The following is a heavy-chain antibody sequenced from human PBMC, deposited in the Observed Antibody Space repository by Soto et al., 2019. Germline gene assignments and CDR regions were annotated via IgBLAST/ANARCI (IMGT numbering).Heavy chain of an antibody. CDR3: ARAPYSSSLVYYYYGMDV. CDR1: GGTFSSYA. Sequence: ASVKVSCKASGGTFSSYAISWVRQAPGQGLEWMGGIIPIFGTANYAQKFQGRVTITADESTSTAYMELSSLRSEDTAVYYCARAPYSSSLVYYYYGMDVWGQGTTVTVSS. CDR2: IIPIFGTA. D-gene: IGHD6-6*01. V-gene: IGHV1-69*13. J-gene: IGHJ6*02.